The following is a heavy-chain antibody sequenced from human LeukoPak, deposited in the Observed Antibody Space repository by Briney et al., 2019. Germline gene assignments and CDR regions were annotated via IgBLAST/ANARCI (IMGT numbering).Heavy chain of an antibody. CDR1: GFTFSDYY. D-gene: IGHD3-10*01. Sequence: GSLRLSCAASGFTFSDYYMSWIRQPPGKGLEWIGEINHSGSTNYNPSLKSRVTISVDTSKNQFSLKLSSVTAADTAVYYCARSRFYYYGSGSYYFDYWGQGTLVTVSS. CDR2: INHSGST. CDR3: ARSRFYYYGSGSYYFDY. V-gene: IGHV4-34*01. J-gene: IGHJ4*02.